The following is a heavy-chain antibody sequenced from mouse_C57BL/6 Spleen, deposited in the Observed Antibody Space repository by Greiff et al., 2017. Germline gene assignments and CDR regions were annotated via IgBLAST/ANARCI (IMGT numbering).Heavy chain of an antibody. CDR2: ISSGGSYT. J-gene: IGHJ4*01. CDR3: ARYDYSYAMDY. Sequence: EVKLMESGGDLVKPGGSLKLSCAASGFTFSSYGMSWVRQTPDKRLEWVATISSGGSYTYYPDSVKGRFTISRDNAKNTLYLQMSSLKSEDTAMYYCARYDYSYAMDYWGQGTSVTVSS. D-gene: IGHD2-4*01. CDR1: GFTFSSYG. V-gene: IGHV5-6*01.